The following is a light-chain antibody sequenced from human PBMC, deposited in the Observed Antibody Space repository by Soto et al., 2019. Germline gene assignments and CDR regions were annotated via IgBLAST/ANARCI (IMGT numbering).Light chain of an antibody. CDR2: EVS. J-gene: IGLJ3*02. Sequence: QSVLTQPASVSGSPGQSITISCTGTSSDVGSYTLVSWYQQHPGKAPKLMIFEVSKRPSGVSNRFSGSKSGNTASLTISGLQAEDEADYYCCSYADSSTWVFGGGTKVTVL. CDR3: CSYADSSTWV. V-gene: IGLV2-23*02. CDR1: SSDVGSYTL.